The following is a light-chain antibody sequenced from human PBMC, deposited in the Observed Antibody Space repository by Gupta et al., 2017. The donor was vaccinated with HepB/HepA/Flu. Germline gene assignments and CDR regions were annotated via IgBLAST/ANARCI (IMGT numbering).Light chain of an antibody. CDR2: DVS. CDR3: SSYTRSITLV. J-gene: IGLJ2*01. CDR1: SSDVGGYNY. Sequence: QSALTQPASVSGSPGQSIPISCTGTSSDVGGYNYVSWYQQHPGKVPKLMIYDVSNRPSGVSNRFSGSKSGNTASLTISGLQAEDEADYYCSSYTRSITLVFGGGTKVTVL. V-gene: IGLV2-14*03.